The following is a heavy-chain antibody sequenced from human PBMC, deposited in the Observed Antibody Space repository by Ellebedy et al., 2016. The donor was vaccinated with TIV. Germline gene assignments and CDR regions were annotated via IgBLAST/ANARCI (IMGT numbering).Heavy chain of an antibody. J-gene: IGHJ6*02. Sequence: ASVKVSCKASGYNFLNYGVSWVRQAPGQGLEFLGWISPYRGNTKYPQRLQGRVTMATEISTTTAYMEMRGLRSDDTAVYYCARDIVATNYYHYYGMDVWGQGTTVTVSS. CDR1: GYNFLNYG. CDR2: ISPYRGNT. V-gene: IGHV1-18*01. D-gene: IGHD5-12*01. CDR3: ARDIVATNYYHYYGMDV.